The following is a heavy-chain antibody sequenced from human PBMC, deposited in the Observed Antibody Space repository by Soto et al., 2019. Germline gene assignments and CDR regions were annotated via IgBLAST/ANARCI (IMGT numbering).Heavy chain of an antibody. J-gene: IGHJ5*02. V-gene: IGHV4-30-4*01. CDR1: GGPITNY. CDR2: IYDSGST. CDR3: ARVPGP. Sequence: PSETLSLTCTVSGGPITNYWSWIRQHPGKGLEWIGYIYDSGSTYYNPSLKSRVTISVDRSKNQFSLKLSSVTAADTAVYYCARVPGPWAQGTLVTVSS.